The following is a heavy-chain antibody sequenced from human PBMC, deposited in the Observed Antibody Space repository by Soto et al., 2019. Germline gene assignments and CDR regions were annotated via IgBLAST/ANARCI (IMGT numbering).Heavy chain of an antibody. Sequence: EVQLVESGGDLVQSGGSLRLSCAASGFTFSNYDMHWVRQATGKGLEWVSTISTAGNTYSPGSVKGRFTISRENAKNSLYLQMNSLRVDDTAVYYCARGRDSGLYYFDYWGQGTLVTVSS. D-gene: IGHD2-21*01. V-gene: IGHV3-13*01. CDR1: GFTFSNYD. J-gene: IGHJ4*02. CDR3: ARGRDSGLYYFDY. CDR2: ISTAGNT.